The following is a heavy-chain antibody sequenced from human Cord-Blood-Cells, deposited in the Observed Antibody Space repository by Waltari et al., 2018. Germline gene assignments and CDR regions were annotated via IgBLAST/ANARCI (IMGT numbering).Heavy chain of an antibody. Sequence: QVQLVQSGAEVKKPGASVKVSCKASGYNFTSYGISWVRQAPGQGLEWMGWISAYNGNTNYAQKLQGRVTMTTDTSTSTAYMELRSLRSDDTAVYYCARSSIVVVPAAIEGHWFDPWGQGTLVTVSS. J-gene: IGHJ5*02. CDR1: GYNFTSYG. D-gene: IGHD2-2*01. V-gene: IGHV1-18*01. CDR2: ISAYNGNT. CDR3: ARSSIVVVPAAIEGHWFDP.